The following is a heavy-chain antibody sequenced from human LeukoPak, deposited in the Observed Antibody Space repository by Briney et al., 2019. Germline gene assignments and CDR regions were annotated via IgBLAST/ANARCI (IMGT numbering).Heavy chain of an antibody. Sequence: SETLSLTCTVSGGSISSSSYYWGWIRQPPGKGLEWIGSIYYSGSTYYNPSLKSRVTISVDTSKNQFSLKLSSVTAADTAVYYCARAPLRTRSFFDYWGQGTLVTVSS. J-gene: IGHJ4*02. CDR3: ARAPLRTRSFFDY. V-gene: IGHV4-39*01. D-gene: IGHD4-17*01. CDR1: GGSISSSSYY. CDR2: IYYSGST.